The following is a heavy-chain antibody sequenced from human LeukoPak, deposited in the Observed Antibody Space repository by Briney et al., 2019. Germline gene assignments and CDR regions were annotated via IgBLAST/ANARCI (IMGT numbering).Heavy chain of an antibody. CDR1: GCSISSGYY. CDR3: ARVRVIPRTQTYYFDY. J-gene: IGHJ4*02. Sequence: PSETLSLTCAVSGCSISSGYYWGWIRQPPGKGLEWIGYIYYSGSTNYNPSLKSRVTISVDTSKNQFSLKLSSVTAADTAVYYCARVRVIPRTQTYYFDYWGQGTLVTVSS. D-gene: IGHD1-14*01. V-gene: IGHV4-61*01. CDR2: IYYSGST.